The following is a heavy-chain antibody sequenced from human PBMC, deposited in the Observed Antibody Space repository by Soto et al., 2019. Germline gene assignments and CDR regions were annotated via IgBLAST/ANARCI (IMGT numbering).Heavy chain of an antibody. D-gene: IGHD5-18*01. V-gene: IGHV1-69*01. CDR3: ARARWIQLWITSSYYYYGMDV. Sequence: QVQLVQSGAEVKKPGSSVKVSCKASGGTFSSYAISWVRQAPGQGLEWMGGIIPIFGTANYAQKFQGRVTITVDESTSTAYMELSGLRSEDTAVYDCARARWIQLWITSSYYYYGMDVWGQGTTVTVSS. CDR2: IIPIFGTA. J-gene: IGHJ6*02. CDR1: GGTFSSYA.